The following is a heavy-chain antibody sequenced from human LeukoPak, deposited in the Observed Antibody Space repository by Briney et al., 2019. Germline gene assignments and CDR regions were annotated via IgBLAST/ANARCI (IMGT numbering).Heavy chain of an antibody. Sequence: PGGSLRLSCAASGFTFSSYWMSWVRQAPGKGLEWVANIKQDGSEKYYVDSVKGRFTISRDNAKNSLYLQMNSLRAEDTAVYYCARAANYDFWSGYHDDFDYWGQGTLVTVSS. J-gene: IGHJ4*02. CDR3: ARAANYDFWSGYHDDFDY. D-gene: IGHD3-3*01. CDR1: GFTFSSYW. V-gene: IGHV3-7*01. CDR2: IKQDGSEK.